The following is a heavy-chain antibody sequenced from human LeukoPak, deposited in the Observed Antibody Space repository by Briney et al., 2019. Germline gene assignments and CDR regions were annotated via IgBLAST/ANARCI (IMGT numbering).Heavy chain of an antibody. CDR2: IKQDGSEK. CDR1: GFTFSNYW. Sequence: PGRSLRLSCAASGFTFSNYWMSWVRQAPGKGLEWLTNIKQDGSEKYYVDSVKGRFTISRDNAKNSLYLQVNSLRAEDTAVYYCASQKNGASDYWGQGTLVTVSS. CDR3: ASQKNGASDY. D-gene: IGHD1-1*01. J-gene: IGHJ4*01. V-gene: IGHV3-7*05.